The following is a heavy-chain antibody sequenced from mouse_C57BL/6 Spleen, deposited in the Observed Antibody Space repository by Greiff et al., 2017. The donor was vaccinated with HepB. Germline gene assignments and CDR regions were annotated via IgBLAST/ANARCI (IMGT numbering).Heavy chain of an antibody. Sequence: QVQLKQSGAELVKPGASVKLSCKASGYTFTSYWMHWVKQRPGRGLEWIGRIDPNSGGTKYNEKFKSKATLTVDKPSSTAYMQLSSLTSEDSAVYYCARVDYDGDYYAMDYWGQGTSVTVSS. CDR1: GYTFTSYW. D-gene: IGHD2-4*01. CDR2: IDPNSGGT. CDR3: ARVDYDGDYYAMDY. V-gene: IGHV1-72*01. J-gene: IGHJ4*01.